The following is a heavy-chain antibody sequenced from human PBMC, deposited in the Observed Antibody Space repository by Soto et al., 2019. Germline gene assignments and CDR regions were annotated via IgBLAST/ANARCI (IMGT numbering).Heavy chain of an antibody. CDR3: APLVVAAARVDW. D-gene: IGHD2-15*01. J-gene: IGHJ4*01. CDR1: GFVFKTYG. V-gene: IGHV3-30*03. Sequence: QVQLVESGGGVVQPGRSLRLSCVASGFVFKTYGMHWVRQAPGKGLEWVAFISFGGNDKSYAESVKGRFTISRDDPRNLLSLQMDSLRVEDTGVYFLAPLVVAAARVDWWGYGTVVTVS. CDR2: ISFGGNDK.